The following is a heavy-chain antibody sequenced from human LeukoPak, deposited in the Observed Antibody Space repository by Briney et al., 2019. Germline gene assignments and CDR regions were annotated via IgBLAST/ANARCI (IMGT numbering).Heavy chain of an antibody. V-gene: IGHV3-7*01. J-gene: IGHJ4*02. D-gene: IGHD5-18*01. Sequence: GGSLRLSCAASGFSFSTYWMNWVRQPPGKGLERVANIMRDGREKYYVDSVKGRFTIPRDNAKNSLYLQMNSLRAEDTAVYYCARDPSRGYSYGYADYWGQGSLVTVSS. CDR1: GFSFSTYW. CDR3: ARDPSRGYSYGYADY. CDR2: IMRDGREK.